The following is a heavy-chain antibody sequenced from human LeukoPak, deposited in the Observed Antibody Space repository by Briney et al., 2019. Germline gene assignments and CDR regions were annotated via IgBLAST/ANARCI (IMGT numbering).Heavy chain of an antibody. CDR3: ASQSGYYVY. V-gene: IGHV4-39*01. CDR1: GGSISSSIYY. Sequence: KSSETLSLTCTVSGGSISSSIYYWGWIRQPPGKGLEWIGSIYYSGSTYYNPSLKSRVTISVDTSKNQFSLKLSSVTAADTAVYYCASQSGYYVYWGQGTLVTVSS. J-gene: IGHJ4*02. D-gene: IGHD3-22*01. CDR2: IYYSGST.